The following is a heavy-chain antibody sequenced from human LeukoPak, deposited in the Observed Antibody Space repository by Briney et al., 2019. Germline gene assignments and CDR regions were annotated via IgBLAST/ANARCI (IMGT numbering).Heavy chain of an antibody. CDR3: ARKGNAFDF. Sequence: GGSLRLSCVVSGFTFSSFWMTWVRQAPGKGLEWVANIKLDVSETYYVESVRGRFTISRDSTKNSLYLQMDSLRVEDTAVYYCARKGNAFDFWGQGTMVTVSS. CDR1: GFTFSSFW. V-gene: IGHV3-7*01. J-gene: IGHJ3*01. D-gene: IGHD3-10*01. CDR2: IKLDVSET.